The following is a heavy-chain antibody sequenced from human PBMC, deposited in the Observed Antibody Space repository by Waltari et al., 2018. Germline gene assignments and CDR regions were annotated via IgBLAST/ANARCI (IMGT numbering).Heavy chain of an antibody. CDR3: AVSGSYPGSDY. CDR1: GASISSGPYA. J-gene: IGHJ4*02. V-gene: IGHV4-30-2*01. Sequence: QLQVQESGSGLVKPSQTLSLTCAGFGASISSGPYAWSWIRQPPGKGLEWIGYISHSGNLYYNPSLKSRVTMSVDRSKKQFSLKLSSVTAADTAVYYCAVSGSYPGSDYWGQGTLVTVSS. D-gene: IGHD1-26*01. CDR2: ISHSGNL.